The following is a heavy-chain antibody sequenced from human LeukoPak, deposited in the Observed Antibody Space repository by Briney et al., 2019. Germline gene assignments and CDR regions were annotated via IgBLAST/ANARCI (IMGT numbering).Heavy chain of an antibody. D-gene: IGHD6-13*01. V-gene: IGHV4-30-4*01. CDR3: ARGPPTSSWYFDY. CDR2: IYYSGST. J-gene: IGHJ4*02. CDR1: GGSISSGDYY. Sequence: SETLSLTCTVSGGSISSGDYYWSWIRQPPGKGLEWIGYIYYSGSTYYNPSLKSRVTISVDTSKNQFSLKLSSVTAADTAVYYCARGPPTSSWYFDYWGQGTLVTVSS.